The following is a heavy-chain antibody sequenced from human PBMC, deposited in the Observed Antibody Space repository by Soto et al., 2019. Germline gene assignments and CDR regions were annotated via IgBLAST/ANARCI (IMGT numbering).Heavy chain of an antibody. J-gene: IGHJ5*02. CDR1: GFSFNSYG. CDR3: ARLSSNWFDP. V-gene: IGHV3-30*03. CDR2: ISYDGNDK. Sequence: QVQLVESGGGVVQPGRSLRLSCAASGFSFNSYGMHWVRQAPGKGLEWVAFISYDGNDKYYEDSVRGRFTISRDSSKNTLSLQMNSLPAEDTALYYCARLSSNWFDPWGQGTLVAVSS.